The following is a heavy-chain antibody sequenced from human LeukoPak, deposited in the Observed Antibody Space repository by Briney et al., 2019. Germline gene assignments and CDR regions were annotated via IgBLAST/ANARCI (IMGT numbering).Heavy chain of an antibody. D-gene: IGHD4-17*01. Sequence: GSLRLSCAASGFTFSSYWMSWVRQAPGKGLEWVANIKQDGSEKYYADSVKGRFTISRDNAKNSLYLQMNSLRAEDTAVYYCAREYGDYSPWYYYYGMDVWGKGTTVTASS. CDR1: GFTFSSYW. CDR2: IKQDGSEK. CDR3: AREYGDYSPWYYYYGMDV. V-gene: IGHV3-7*03. J-gene: IGHJ6*04.